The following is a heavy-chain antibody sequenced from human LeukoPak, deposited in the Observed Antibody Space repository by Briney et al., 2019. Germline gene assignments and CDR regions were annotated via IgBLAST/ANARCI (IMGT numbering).Heavy chain of an antibody. V-gene: IGHV1-18*01. CDR1: GYTFTSYG. J-gene: IGHJ4*02. CDR2: ISAYNGNT. D-gene: IGHD6-13*01. CDR3: ARVEYSSSFDY. Sequence: ASVKVSCKASGYTFTSYGISWVRQAPGHGLEWVGWISAYNGNTNYAQTLQGRVTMTTDTSTSTAYMELRSLRSDDTAVYYCARVEYSSSFDYWGQGTLVTVSS.